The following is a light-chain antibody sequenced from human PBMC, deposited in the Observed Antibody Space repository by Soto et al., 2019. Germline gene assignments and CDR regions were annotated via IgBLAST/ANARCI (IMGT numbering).Light chain of an antibody. CDR3: AAWDDSLNGQGV. J-gene: IGLJ2*01. CDR2: SNN. CDR1: SSNIGSNT. Sequence: QSVLTQPPSASGTHGQRVTISCSGSSSNIGSNTVNWYQQLPGTAPKLLIYSNNQRPSGVPDRFSGSKSGTSASLAISGLQSEDEADYYCAAWDDSLNGQGVFGGGTKLTVL. V-gene: IGLV1-44*01.